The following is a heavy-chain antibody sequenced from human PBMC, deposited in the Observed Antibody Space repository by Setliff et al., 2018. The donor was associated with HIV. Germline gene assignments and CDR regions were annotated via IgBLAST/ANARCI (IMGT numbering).Heavy chain of an antibody. CDR2: VSYSGST. J-gene: IGHJ6*03. Sequence: PSETLSLTCSVSGDSISTGTYYWGWIRQPPGKGLEWIGSVSYSGSTLYNPSLKSRVTISVDTSKNQFSLKLSSVTAADTAVYYCAREKDYDLGLGYYMDVWGKGTTVTVSS. CDR3: AREKDYDLGLGYYMDV. D-gene: IGHD3-3*01. CDR1: GDSISTGTYY. V-gene: IGHV4-39*07.